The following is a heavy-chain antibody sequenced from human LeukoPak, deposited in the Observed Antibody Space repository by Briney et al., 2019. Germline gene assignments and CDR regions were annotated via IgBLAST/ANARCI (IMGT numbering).Heavy chain of an antibody. CDR3: ARSYYYGSGSYSGLNY. CDR1: GGSFSGYY. J-gene: IGHJ4*02. CDR2: INHSGST. Sequence: PSETLSLTCAVYGGSFSGYYWSWIRQPPGKGLEWIGEINHSGSTNYNLSLKSRVTISVDTSKNQFSLKLSSVTAADTAVYYCARSYYYGSGSYSGLNYWGQGTLVTVSS. D-gene: IGHD3-10*01. V-gene: IGHV4-34*01.